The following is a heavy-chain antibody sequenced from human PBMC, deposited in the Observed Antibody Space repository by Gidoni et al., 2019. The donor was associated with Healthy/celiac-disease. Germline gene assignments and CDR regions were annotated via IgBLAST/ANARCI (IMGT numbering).Heavy chain of an antibody. V-gene: IGHV3-23*01. D-gene: IGHD2-2*01. Sequence: EVQLLESGGGVVQHGGSLSRSCAASGFTFSSYAMSWVRQAPGKGLGGIVAIRGSGGSTYYADSVEGGFTISGDNSKNALYLLMSSLRAEDTAVYYCAKEISGCSSTSCYFPFDPWGQGTLVTVSS. CDR1: GFTFSSYA. CDR2: IRGSGGST. J-gene: IGHJ5*02. CDR3: AKEISGCSSTSCYFPFDP.